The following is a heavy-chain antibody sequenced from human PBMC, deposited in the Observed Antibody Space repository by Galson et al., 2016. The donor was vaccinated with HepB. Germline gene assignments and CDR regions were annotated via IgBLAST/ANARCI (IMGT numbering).Heavy chain of an antibody. V-gene: IGHV3-23*01. J-gene: IGHJ4*02. CDR1: GFTFRNYA. CDR2: IDGPTPNT. CDR3: TTWLSHHFVY. Sequence: SLRLSCAASGFTFRNYALSWVRRAPGKGLEWVSHIDGPTPNTHYADSVRGRFSIYRDNSRDTLYLQMDSLTAEDSAIYYCTTWLSHHFVYLGQGTRVTVSS. D-gene: IGHD6-19*01.